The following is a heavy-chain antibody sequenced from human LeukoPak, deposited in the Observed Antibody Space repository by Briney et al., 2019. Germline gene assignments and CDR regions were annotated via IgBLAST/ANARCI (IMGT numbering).Heavy chain of an antibody. CDR1: GFTFSRSW. CDR3: AKGPSQFGAFDY. D-gene: IGHD3-10*01. Sequence: GGSLRLSCAASGFTFSRSWMTWVRQAPGRGLEWVSSISGSGATTYYADSVKGRFTISRDNSDNTLYLQMNSLRAEDTAVHYCAKGPSQFGAFDYWGQGTLVTVSS. CDR2: ISGSGATT. V-gene: IGHV3-23*01. J-gene: IGHJ4*02.